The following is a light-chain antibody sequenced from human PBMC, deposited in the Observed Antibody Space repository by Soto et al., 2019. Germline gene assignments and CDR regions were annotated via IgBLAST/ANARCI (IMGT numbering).Light chain of an antibody. CDR3: SSYTSSRTLL. CDR2: AVN. Sequence: QSALTQPPSVSGSPGQSVTISCTGTSSDVGTYNRVSWYQEPPGTAPKLMIYAVNNRPSGFPDRCSGSKSGNTASLTISGLQAEDEADYYCSSYTSSRTLLFGGGTKVTVL. J-gene: IGLJ2*01. V-gene: IGLV2-18*02. CDR1: SSDVGTYNR.